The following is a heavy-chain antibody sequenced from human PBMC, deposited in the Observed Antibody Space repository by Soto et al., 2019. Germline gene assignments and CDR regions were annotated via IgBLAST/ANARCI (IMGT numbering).Heavy chain of an antibody. Sequence: GGSLRLSCAASGFTFSSYGMHWVRQAPGKGLEWVAVIWYDGSNKYYADSVKGRFTISRDNSKNTLYLQMNSLRAEDTAVYYCAESGWGSGYYGMDVWGQGTTITVSS. J-gene: IGHJ6*02. D-gene: IGHD6-19*01. V-gene: IGHV3-33*06. CDR1: GFTFSSYG. CDR3: AESGWGSGYYGMDV. CDR2: IWYDGSNK.